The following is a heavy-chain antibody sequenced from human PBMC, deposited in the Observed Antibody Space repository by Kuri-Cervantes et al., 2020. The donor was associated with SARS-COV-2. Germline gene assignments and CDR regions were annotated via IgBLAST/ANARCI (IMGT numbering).Heavy chain of an antibody. V-gene: IGHV4-59*08. CDR2: IYYSGST. CDR3: ARRWFDFWSGYYTFDY. CDR1: GGSISSYY. J-gene: IGHJ4*02. D-gene: IGHD3-3*01. Sequence: SETLSLTCTVSGGSISSYYWSWIRQPPGKGLEWIGYIYYSGSTNYNPSLKSRVTISVDTSKNQFSLKLSSVTAADTAVYYCARRWFDFWSGYYTFDYWGQGTLVTVSS.